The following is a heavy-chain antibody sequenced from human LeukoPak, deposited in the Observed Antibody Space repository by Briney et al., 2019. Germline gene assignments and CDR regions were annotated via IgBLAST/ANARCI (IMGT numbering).Heavy chain of an antibody. V-gene: IGHV1-46*02. CDR2: INPSGGST. J-gene: IGHJ4*02. CDR3: ARQGTYSSAIGMGY. Sequence: ASVKVSCKASGYTFNNHYMYWVRQAPGQGLEWMGVINPSGGSTSYAQKFQGRVTMTRDTSTRTVYMEVNSLRSEDSAVYYCARQGTYSSAIGMGYWGQGTLVTVSS. CDR1: GYTFNNHY. D-gene: IGHD6-19*01.